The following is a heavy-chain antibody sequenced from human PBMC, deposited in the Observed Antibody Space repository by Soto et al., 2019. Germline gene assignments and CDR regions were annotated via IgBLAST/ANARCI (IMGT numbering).Heavy chain of an antibody. Sequence: QVQLVQSGAEVQKPGSSVKVSCKASGGTFSSYAISWVRQAPGQGLEWMGGIIPIFVKANYAQKFQGRVTITADESTSTAYMELSSLRSEDTAVYYCARVKWDYYGSGSLDYWGQGTLVTVSS. CDR2: IIPIFVKA. CDR3: ARVKWDYYGSGSLDY. CDR1: GGTFSSYA. D-gene: IGHD3-10*01. V-gene: IGHV1-69*01. J-gene: IGHJ4*02.